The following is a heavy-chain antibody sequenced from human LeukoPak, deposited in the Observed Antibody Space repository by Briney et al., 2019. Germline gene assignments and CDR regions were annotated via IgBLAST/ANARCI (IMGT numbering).Heavy chain of an antibody. CDR2: INHSGST. V-gene: IGHV4-34*01. Sequence: SETLSLTCAVYGGSFSGYYWSWIRQPPGKGLEWIGEINHSGSTNYNPSLKSRVTISVDTSKNQFSLKLSSVTAADTAVYYCARKSWNYVQPFDYWGQGTLSPSPQ. J-gene: IGHJ4*02. CDR3: ARKSWNYVQPFDY. D-gene: IGHD1-7*01. CDR1: GGSFSGYY.